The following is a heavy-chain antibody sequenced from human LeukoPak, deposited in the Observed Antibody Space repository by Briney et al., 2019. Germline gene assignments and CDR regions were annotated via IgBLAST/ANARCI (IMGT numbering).Heavy chain of an antibody. CDR3: ARSAYDSSGYYYSYYFDY. CDR2: ISGSGGST. Sequence: GGSLRLSCAASGFTFSSYAMSWVRQAPGKGLEWVSAISGSGGSTYYADSVKDRFTISRDNSKNTLYLQMNSLRAEDTAVYYCARSAYDSSGYYYSYYFDYWGQGTLVTVSS. J-gene: IGHJ4*02. D-gene: IGHD3-22*01. V-gene: IGHV3-23*01. CDR1: GFTFSSYA.